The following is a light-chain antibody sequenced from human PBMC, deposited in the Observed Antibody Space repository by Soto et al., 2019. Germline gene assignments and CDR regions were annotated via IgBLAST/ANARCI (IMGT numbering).Light chain of an antibody. Sequence: EIVLTQSPGTLSLSPGERATLSCRASQSVTSSYLAWYQHKRGQAPRLLIYGASSGATGIPDRFGGSGSGPDFTLTISRLEPEDFAVYYCQQYGSSPYTFGQGTKLEIK. CDR2: GAS. CDR3: QQYGSSPYT. J-gene: IGKJ2*01. V-gene: IGKV3-20*01. CDR1: QSVTSSY.